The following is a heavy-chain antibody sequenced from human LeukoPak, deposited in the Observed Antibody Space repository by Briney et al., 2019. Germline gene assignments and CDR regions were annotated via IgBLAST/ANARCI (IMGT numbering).Heavy chain of an antibody. CDR1: GFTLSSYW. V-gene: IGHV3-74*01. D-gene: IGHD3-10*01. CDR2: INSDGSST. J-gene: IGHJ4*02. CDR3: ARVDYYGSPVDY. Sequence: PGGSLRLSCAASGFTLSSYWMHWVRQAPGKGLVWVSRINSDGSSTSYADSVKGRFTISRDNAKNSLYLQMNSLRAEDTAVYYCARVDYYGSPVDYWGQGTLVTVSS.